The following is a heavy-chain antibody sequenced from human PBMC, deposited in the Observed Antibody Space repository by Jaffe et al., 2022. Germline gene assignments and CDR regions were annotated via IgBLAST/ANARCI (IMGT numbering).Heavy chain of an antibody. Sequence: EVQLLESGGGLVQPGGSLRLSCAASGFTFSSYAMSWVRQAPGKGLEWVSAISGSGGSTYYADSVKGRFTISRDNSKNTLYLQMNSLRAEDTAVYYCANNPLYDIQALRFDYWGQGTLVTVSS. D-gene: IGHD3-9*01. V-gene: IGHV3-23*01. CDR2: ISGSGGST. CDR3: ANNPLYDIQALRFDY. J-gene: IGHJ4*02. CDR1: GFTFSSYA.